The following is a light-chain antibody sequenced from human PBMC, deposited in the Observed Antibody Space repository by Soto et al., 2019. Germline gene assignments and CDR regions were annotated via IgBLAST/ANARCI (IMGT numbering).Light chain of an antibody. CDR2: AAS. V-gene: IGKV3-20*01. J-gene: IGKJ1*01. CDR3: QQHDYSPRT. Sequence: ELVLTQSPSTLSLSPGDRATLSCRASLSLPSRSLAWYQQRPGQAPRLLISAASTRDADIPDRFSGSGSGTDFTLTINRLEPEDFAVYYCQQHDYSPRTFGQGTKVDIK. CDR1: LSLPSRS.